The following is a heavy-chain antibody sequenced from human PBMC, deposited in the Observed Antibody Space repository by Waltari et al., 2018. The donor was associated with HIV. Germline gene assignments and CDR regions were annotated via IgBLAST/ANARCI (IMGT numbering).Heavy chain of an antibody. CDR1: GFALKPYA. D-gene: IGHD1-26*01. CDR2: MDASGGST. Sequence: EVPLSASGGGLVQPERSMRLSCDASGFALKPYAIRWVRQSPGKGLEWISTMDASGGSTHYADSVKGRFTISRGNSMNTLYLQMNSLRAEDTALYYCARDVGSSPFFGCWGQGTPVTVSS. V-gene: IGHV3-23*01. J-gene: IGHJ4*02. CDR3: ARDVGSSPFFGC.